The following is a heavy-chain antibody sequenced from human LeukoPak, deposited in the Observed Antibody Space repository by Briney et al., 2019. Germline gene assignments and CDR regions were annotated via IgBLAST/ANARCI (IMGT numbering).Heavy chain of an antibody. J-gene: IGHJ3*02. V-gene: IGHV1-2*02. D-gene: IGHD6-13*01. CDR2: INPNSGGT. Sequence: ASVKVSCKASGYTFTGYYMHWVRQAPGQGLEWMGWINPNSGGTNYAQKFQGRVTMTRDTSISTAYMELSRLRSDDTAGYYCARDLATIAAANDAFDIWGQGTMVTVSS. CDR1: GYTFTGYY. CDR3: ARDLATIAAANDAFDI.